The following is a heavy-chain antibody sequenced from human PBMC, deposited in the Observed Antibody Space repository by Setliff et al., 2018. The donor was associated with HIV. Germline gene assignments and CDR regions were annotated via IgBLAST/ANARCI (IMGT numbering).Heavy chain of an antibody. J-gene: IGHJ3*02. V-gene: IGHV3-20*04. Sequence: GGSLRLSCASSGFIFEDYGMNWVRQAPGKGLEWVSGINWNGASVGYADSVKGRFTISRDNAKNTLYLQMNSLRAEDTALYYCAKMHTAMDPDTFDIWGQGTMVTVSS. CDR3: AKMHTAMDPDTFDI. CDR1: GFIFEDYG. CDR2: INWNGASV. D-gene: IGHD5-18*01.